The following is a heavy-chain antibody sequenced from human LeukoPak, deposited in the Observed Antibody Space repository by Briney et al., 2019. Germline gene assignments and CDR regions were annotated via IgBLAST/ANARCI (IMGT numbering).Heavy chain of an antibody. D-gene: IGHD3-22*01. Sequence: SETLPLTCAVYGGSFSGYYWSWIRQPPGKGLEWIGEINHSGSTNYNPSLKSRVTISVDTSKNQFSLKLSSVTAADTAVYYCARDSSGYYYGYWGQGTLITVSS. CDR1: GGSFSGYY. CDR2: INHSGST. V-gene: IGHV4-34*01. J-gene: IGHJ4*02. CDR3: ARDSSGYYYGY.